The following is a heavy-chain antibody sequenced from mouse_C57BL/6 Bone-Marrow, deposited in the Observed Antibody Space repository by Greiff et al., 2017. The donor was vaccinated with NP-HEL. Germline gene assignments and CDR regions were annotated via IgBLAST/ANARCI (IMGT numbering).Heavy chain of an antibody. D-gene: IGHD1-1*01. V-gene: IGHV1-85*01. CDR2: IYPRDGST. Sequence: QVQLQQSGPELVKPGASVKLSCKASGYTFTSYDINWVKQRPGQGLEWIGWIYPRDGSTKYNEKFQGKATLTVDPSSSTAYMELHSLTSEDSAVYFCASLYDGSSDAMDYWGQGTSVTVSS. J-gene: IGHJ4*01. CDR1: GYTFTSYD. CDR3: ASLYDGSSDAMDY.